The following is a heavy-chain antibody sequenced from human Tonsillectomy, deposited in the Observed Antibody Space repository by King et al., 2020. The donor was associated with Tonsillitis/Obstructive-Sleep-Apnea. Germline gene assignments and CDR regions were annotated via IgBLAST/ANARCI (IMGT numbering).Heavy chain of an antibody. D-gene: IGHD2/OR15-2a*01. Sequence: VQLVQSGAEVKQPGASVKVSCKASGYTFTSYAFSWVRQAPGQGLEWMGWINGYNGNTNYAQKFQGRVTMTTDTSTSTAYMELRSLRSDDTAVYYCARDHPETIVIIDYYYYGMDVWGQGTTVTVSS. J-gene: IGHJ6*02. CDR1: GYTFTSYA. CDR3: ARDHPETIVIIDYYYYGMDV. V-gene: IGHV1-18*01. CDR2: INGYNGNT.